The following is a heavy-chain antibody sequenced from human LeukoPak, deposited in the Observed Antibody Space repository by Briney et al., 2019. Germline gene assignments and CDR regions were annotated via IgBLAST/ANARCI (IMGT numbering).Heavy chain of an antibody. CDR1: GGSISNYY. CDR3: ARFGGPHAFDI. Sequence: SETLSLTCTVSGGSISNYYWSWIRQPPGKGLEWIAYINYSGSTNYNPSLKSRVTISVDTSKNHFSLTLSSVTAADTAVYYCARFGGPHAFDIWGQGTMVTVSS. CDR2: INYSGST. V-gene: IGHV4-59*01. J-gene: IGHJ3*02. D-gene: IGHD3-3*01.